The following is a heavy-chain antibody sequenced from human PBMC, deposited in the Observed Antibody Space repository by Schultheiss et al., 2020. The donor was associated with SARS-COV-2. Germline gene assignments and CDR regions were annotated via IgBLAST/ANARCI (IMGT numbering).Heavy chain of an antibody. CDR2: INPNSGGT. CDR1: GYTFTGYY. D-gene: IGHD4-17*01. J-gene: IGHJ4*02. V-gene: IGHV1-2*04. CDR3: ASFHYGDYAPYFDY. Sequence: ASVKVSCKASGYTFTGYYMHWVRQAPGQGLEWMGWINPNSGGTNYAQKFQGWVTMTRDTSISTAYMELSRLRSDDTAVYYCASFHYGDYAPYFDYWGQGTLVTVSS.